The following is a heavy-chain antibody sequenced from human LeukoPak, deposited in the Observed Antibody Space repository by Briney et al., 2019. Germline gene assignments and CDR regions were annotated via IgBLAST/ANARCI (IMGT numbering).Heavy chain of an antibody. CDR2: IYYSGST. CDR3: ARVGIPDLMDGDLNWFDP. Sequence: SETLSLTCTVSGGSISSYYWSWIRQLPGKGLEWIGYIYYSGSTNYNPSLKSRVTISVDTSKNQFSLKLSSVTAADTAVYYCARVGIPDLMDGDLNWFDPWGQGTLVTVSS. CDR1: GGSISSYY. J-gene: IGHJ5*02. D-gene: IGHD4-17*01. V-gene: IGHV4-59*01.